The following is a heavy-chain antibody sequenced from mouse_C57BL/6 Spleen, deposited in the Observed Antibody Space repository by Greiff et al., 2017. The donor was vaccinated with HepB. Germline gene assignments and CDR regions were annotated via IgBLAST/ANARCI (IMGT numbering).Heavy chain of an antibody. CDR2: IGPGSGST. Sequence: VQLQQSGAELVKPGASVKISCKASGYTFTDYYINWVKQRPGQGLEWIGKIGPGSGSTYYNEKFKGKATLTADKSSSTAYMQLSILTSEDTAVYFCASSGSSGYVDAYWGQGTLVTVSA. D-gene: IGHD3-2*02. CDR3: ASSGSSGYVDAY. V-gene: IGHV1-77*01. J-gene: IGHJ3*01. CDR1: GYTFTDYY.